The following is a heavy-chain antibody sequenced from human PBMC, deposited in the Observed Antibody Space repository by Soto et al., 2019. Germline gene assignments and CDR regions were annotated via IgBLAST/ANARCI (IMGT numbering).Heavy chain of an antibody. CDR1: GFTFSSYA. CDR2: ISYDGSNK. J-gene: IGHJ1*01. Sequence: QVQLVESGGGVVQPGRSLRLSCAASGFTFSSYARHWVRQAPGKGLEWVAVISYDGSNKYYADSVKGRFTISRDNSKNTLYLQMNSLRGEDTAVYYCARDKLVRSTYGEYAEYFQHWGQGTLVTVSS. V-gene: IGHV3-30-3*01. CDR3: ARDKLVRSTYGEYAEYFQH. D-gene: IGHD4-17*01.